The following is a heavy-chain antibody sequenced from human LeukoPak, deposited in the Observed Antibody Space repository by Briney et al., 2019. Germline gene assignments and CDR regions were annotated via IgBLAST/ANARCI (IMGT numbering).Heavy chain of an antibody. CDR1: GFTFSSYS. V-gene: IGHV3-21*01. J-gene: IGHJ4*02. CDR2: ISSSSSYI. Sequence: GGSLRLSCAASGFTFSSYSMNWVRQAPGKGLEWVSSISSSSSYIYYADSVKGRFTISRDNAKNSLYLQMNSLRAEDTAVYYCARGLLSDVGYFDYWGQGTLVTVSS. D-gene: IGHD2-15*01. CDR3: ARGLLSDVGYFDY.